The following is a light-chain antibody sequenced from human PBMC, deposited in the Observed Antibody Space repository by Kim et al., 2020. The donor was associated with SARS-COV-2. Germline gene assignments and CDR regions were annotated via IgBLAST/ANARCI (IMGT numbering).Light chain of an antibody. J-gene: IGLJ3*02. Sequence: RQTATPTCIGNSNNVGDQGAAWLQQHQGHPPKLLFYRNNNRPSGISERLSASRSGNTDSLTITALQPEDEADYYCSAWDSSLSAWVLGGGTQLTVL. CDR2: RNN. CDR1: SNNVGDQG. CDR3: SAWDSSLSAWV. V-gene: IGLV10-54*01.